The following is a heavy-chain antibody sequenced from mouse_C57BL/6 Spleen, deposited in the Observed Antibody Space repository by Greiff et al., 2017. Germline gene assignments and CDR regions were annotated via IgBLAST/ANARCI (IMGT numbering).Heavy chain of an antibody. V-gene: IGHV1-61*01. CDR1: GYTFTSYW. D-gene: IGHD1-1*01. J-gene: IGHJ4*01. Sequence: VQLQQPGAELVRPGSSVTLSCKASGYTFTSYWMDWVKQRPGQGLEWIGNIYPSDSETHYNQKFKDKATLTVDKSSSTAYMQLSSLTSEDSAVYYCARSTTVVAPMDYWGQGTSVTVSS. CDR2: IYPSDSET. CDR3: ARSTTVVAPMDY.